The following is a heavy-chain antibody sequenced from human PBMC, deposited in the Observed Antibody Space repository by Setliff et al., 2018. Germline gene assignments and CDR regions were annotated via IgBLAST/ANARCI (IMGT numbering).Heavy chain of an antibody. CDR2: ISPYSGKT. V-gene: IGHV1-18*01. D-gene: IGHD2-15*01. J-gene: IGHJ4*02. CDR1: GYNFITLG. Sequence: ASVKVSCKTSGYNFITLGINWVRQAPGQGLEWVGWISPYSGKTDYAQEFQDRVIMTIDPSTTTAYMELKTLRSDDTAVYYCARGRGPDIVVTIPGDYWGQGTQVTVSS. CDR3: ARGRGPDIVVTIPGDY.